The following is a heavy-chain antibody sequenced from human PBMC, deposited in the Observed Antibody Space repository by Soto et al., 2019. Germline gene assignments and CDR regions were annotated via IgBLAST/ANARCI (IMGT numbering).Heavy chain of an antibody. CDR2: IYYSGST. CDR3: ASPTLGAFDI. Sequence: SETLSLTCTVSGGSISSSNYYWGWIRQPPGKGLEWIGSIYYSGSTAYNSSLKSRVTMSVDTSENQLSLRLSSVTAADTAVYYCASPTLGAFDIWGQGTMVTVSS. V-gene: IGHV4-39*01. D-gene: IGHD3-16*01. J-gene: IGHJ3*02. CDR1: GGSISSSNYY.